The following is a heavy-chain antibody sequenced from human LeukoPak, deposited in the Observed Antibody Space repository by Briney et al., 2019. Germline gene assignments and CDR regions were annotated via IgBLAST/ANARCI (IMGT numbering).Heavy chain of an antibody. Sequence: PGGSLRLSCAASGFTFSSYEMYWVRQAPGKGLEWVSYISSSGSTIYYADSVKGRFTISRDNAKNSLYLQMNSLRAEDTAVYYCARDGGSYDGSNFDYWGQGTLVTVSS. V-gene: IGHV3-48*03. J-gene: IGHJ4*02. D-gene: IGHD1-26*01. CDR1: GFTFSSYE. CDR3: ARDGGSYDGSNFDY. CDR2: ISSSGSTI.